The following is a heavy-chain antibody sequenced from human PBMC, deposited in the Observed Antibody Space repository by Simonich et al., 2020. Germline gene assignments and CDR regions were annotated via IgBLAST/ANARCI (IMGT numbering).Heavy chain of an antibody. Sequence: QVQLQQWGAGLLKPSETLSLTCAVYGGSFSGYYWSRIRQPPGKGQGWIGEINHRGSTNYNPSLKSRVTISVDTSKNQFSLKLSSVTAADTAVYYCARGLRVAAAGTAFQHWGQGTLVTVSS. D-gene: IGHD6-13*01. V-gene: IGHV4-34*01. CDR3: ARGLRVAAAGTAFQH. CDR1: GGSFSGYY. J-gene: IGHJ1*01. CDR2: INHRGST.